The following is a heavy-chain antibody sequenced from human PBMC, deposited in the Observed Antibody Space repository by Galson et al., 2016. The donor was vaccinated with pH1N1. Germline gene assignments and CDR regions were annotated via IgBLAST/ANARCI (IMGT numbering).Heavy chain of an antibody. J-gene: IGHJ2*01. Sequence: SVKVSCKASGGTFDSYGINWVRQAPGQGLEWMGGIIPIFSTAKYAQEFQGRVTITADESTTTAYMELSSLRSEDTAVYYCAREDYYDTDLSDWYFDLWGRGTLLTVSS. V-gene: IGHV1-69*13. CDR3: AREDYYDTDLSDWYFDL. D-gene: IGHD3-22*01. CDR2: IIPIFSTA. CDR1: GGTFDSYG.